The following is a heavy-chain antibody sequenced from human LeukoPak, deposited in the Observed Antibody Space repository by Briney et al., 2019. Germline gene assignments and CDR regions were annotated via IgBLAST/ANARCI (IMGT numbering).Heavy chain of an antibody. V-gene: IGHV4-59*01. Sequence: SETLSLTCTVSRGSISSYYWSWIRQSPGKGLEWIGYIDKSGSTNSNPSLKSRVTMSVDTSKNQFSPRLTSVTAADTALYYCARGRITIFGVVTPHFDYWGQGTLVTVSS. J-gene: IGHJ4*02. CDR2: IDKSGST. D-gene: IGHD3-3*01. CDR3: ARGRITIFGVVTPHFDY. CDR1: RGSISSYY.